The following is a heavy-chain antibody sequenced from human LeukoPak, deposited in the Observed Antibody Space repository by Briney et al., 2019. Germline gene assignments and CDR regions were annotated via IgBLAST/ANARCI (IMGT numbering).Heavy chain of an antibody. J-gene: IGHJ6*03. CDR1: GGSFSGYY. Sequence: PSETLSLTCAVYGGSFSGYYWSWIRQPPGKGLEWIGEINHSGSTNYNPSLKSRVTISVDTSKNQFSLKLSSVTAADTAVYYCAGSVGSGYYGYYYYYYMDVWGKGTTVTVSS. CDR3: AGSVGSGYYGYYYYYYMDV. V-gene: IGHV4-34*01. CDR2: INHSGST. D-gene: IGHD3-3*01.